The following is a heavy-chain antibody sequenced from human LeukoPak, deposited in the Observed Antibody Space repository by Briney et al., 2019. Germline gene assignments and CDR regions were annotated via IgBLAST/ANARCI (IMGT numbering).Heavy chain of an antibody. V-gene: IGHV3-23*01. CDR3: AKNPYPRIHSGYYYFDY. D-gene: IGHD3-22*01. Sequence: GQSQRLSCAASGFTFSSYAMSWVRQAPGKGLEWVSAISGSGGSTYYANSVKGRFTISRDNSKNTLYLQMNSLRAEDTAVYYCAKNPYPRIHSGYYYFDYWGQGTLVTVSS. CDR2: ISGSGGST. CDR1: GFTFSSYA. J-gene: IGHJ4*02.